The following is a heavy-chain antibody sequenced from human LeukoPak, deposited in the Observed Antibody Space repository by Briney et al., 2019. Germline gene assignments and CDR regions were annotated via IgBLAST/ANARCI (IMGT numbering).Heavy chain of an antibody. D-gene: IGHD6-13*01. CDR3: ASPYTTSWLNGFDY. CDR2: IYPGDSDT. CDR1: GYSFTNYW. Sequence: GESLKISCKGSGYSFTNYWIGWVRQMPGKGLEWMGIIYPGDSDTTYSPPFQGQVTISVDKSSSTAYLQWSSLQASDTAMYYCASPYTTSWLNGFDYWGQGTLVTVSS. V-gene: IGHV5-51*01. J-gene: IGHJ4*02.